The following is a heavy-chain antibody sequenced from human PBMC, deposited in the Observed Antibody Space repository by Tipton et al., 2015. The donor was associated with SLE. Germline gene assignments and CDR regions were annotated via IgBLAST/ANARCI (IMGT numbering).Heavy chain of an antibody. CDR2: IRWNSGSI. CDR1: GFTFDDYA. D-gene: IGHD3-10*01. CDR3: ASNYEVGDYYYYYGMDG. V-gene: IGHV3-9*01. Sequence: SLRLSCAASGFTFDDYAMHWVRQAPGKGLEWVSGIRWNSGSIGYADSVKGRFTISRDNAKNSLYLQMNSLRAEDTAVYYCASNYEVGDYYYYYGMDGWRQGPTVTVS. J-gene: IGHJ6*02.